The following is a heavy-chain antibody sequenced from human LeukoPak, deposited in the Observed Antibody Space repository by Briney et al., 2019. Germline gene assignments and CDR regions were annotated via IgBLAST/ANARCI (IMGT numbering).Heavy chain of an antibody. Sequence: AASVKVSCKASGGTFSRYAFSWVRQAPGQGLEWMGWIHPNSGGTNYAQKFQGRVTMTRDTTISTAYMELSRLTFDDTAVYYCGRKSASRKTSEFDYWGQGTLVTVSS. CDR3: GRKSASRKTSEFDY. CDR1: GGTFSRYA. V-gene: IGHV1-2*02. J-gene: IGHJ4*02. D-gene: IGHD2-2*01. CDR2: IHPNSGGT.